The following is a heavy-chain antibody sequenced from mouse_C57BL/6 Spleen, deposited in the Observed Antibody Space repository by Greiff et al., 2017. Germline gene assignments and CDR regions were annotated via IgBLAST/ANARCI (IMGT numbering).Heavy chain of an antibody. D-gene: IGHD4-1*01. CDR1: GFTFSDYY. J-gene: IGHJ2*01. Sequence: EVHLVESGGGLVQPGGSLKLSCAASGFTFSDYYMYWVRQTPEKRLEWVAYISNGGGSTYYPDTVKGRFTISRDNAKNTLYLQMSRLKSEDTAMYYCARHWDGFDYWGQGTTLTVSS. CDR3: ARHWDGFDY. CDR2: ISNGGGST. V-gene: IGHV5-12*01.